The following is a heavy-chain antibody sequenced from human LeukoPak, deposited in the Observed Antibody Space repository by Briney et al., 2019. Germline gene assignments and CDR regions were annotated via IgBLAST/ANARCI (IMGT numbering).Heavy chain of an antibody. CDR1: GGSISSSSYY. D-gene: IGHD1-7*01. CDR2: IHYSGST. Sequence: SQTLSLTCAVSGGSISSSSYYWGWIRQPPGMGLEWIGSIHYSGSTYYNPSLKSRVTISVDTSKNQFSLKLSSVTAADTAVYYCARQRETGHPTTLDYWGQGTLVTVSS. V-gene: IGHV4-39*01. J-gene: IGHJ4*02. CDR3: ARQRETGHPTTLDY.